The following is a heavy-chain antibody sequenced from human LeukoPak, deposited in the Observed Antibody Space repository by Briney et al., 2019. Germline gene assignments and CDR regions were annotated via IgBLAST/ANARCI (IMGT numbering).Heavy chain of an antibody. CDR2: IYTSGST. Sequence: PSQTLSLTCTVSGGSISSGSYYWSWIRQPAGKGLEWIRRIYTSGSTNYNPSLKSRVTISVDTSKNQFSLKLSSVTAADTAVYYCARAVEELVGATRGYYFDYWGQGTLVTVSS. D-gene: IGHD1-26*01. V-gene: IGHV4-61*02. CDR3: ARAVEELVGATRGYYFDY. J-gene: IGHJ4*02. CDR1: GGSISSGSYY.